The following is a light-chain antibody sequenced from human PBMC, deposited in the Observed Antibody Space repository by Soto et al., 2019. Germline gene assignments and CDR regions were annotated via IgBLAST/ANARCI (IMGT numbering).Light chain of an antibody. CDR3: QPYNNWPLT. CDR2: DTS. V-gene: IGKV3-15*01. J-gene: IGKJ4*01. CDR1: QGIGDT. Sequence: EFVMSQSPATLSVSPGEGDTLPCRASQGIGDTLAWYQHKPGQTPRLLIYDTSTRATGVPTRFSGSRSGAEFTLTINSLQSEDFAVYYCQPYNNWPLTFGGGTKVDIK.